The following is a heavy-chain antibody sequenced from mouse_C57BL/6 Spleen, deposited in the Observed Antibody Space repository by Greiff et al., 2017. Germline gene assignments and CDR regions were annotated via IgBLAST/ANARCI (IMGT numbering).Heavy chain of an antibody. V-gene: IGHV1-75*01. Sequence: QVQLQQSGPELVKPGASVKISCKASGYTFTDYYINWVKQRPGQRLEWIGWIFPGSGSTYYNEKFKGKATLTVDKSSSTAYMLLSSLTSADSAVYFCARKLITTVVGAMDYWGQGTSVTVSS. CDR2: IFPGSGST. CDR1: GYTFTDYY. J-gene: IGHJ4*01. D-gene: IGHD1-1*01. CDR3: ARKLITTVVGAMDY.